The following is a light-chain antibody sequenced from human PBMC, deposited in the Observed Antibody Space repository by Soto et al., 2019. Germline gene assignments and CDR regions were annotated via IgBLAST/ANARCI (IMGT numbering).Light chain of an antibody. V-gene: IGKV3-20*01. CDR3: QQYGSSLPST. CDR2: GAS. Sequence: EIGLTQSPGTLSLSPGERATLSCRASQSVSSSYLAWYQQKPGQAPRLLIYGASSRATGIPDRFSGSGSGTDFTLTISRLEPEYFAVYYCQQYGSSLPSTFGQGTRLEIK. J-gene: IGKJ5*01. CDR1: QSVSSSY.